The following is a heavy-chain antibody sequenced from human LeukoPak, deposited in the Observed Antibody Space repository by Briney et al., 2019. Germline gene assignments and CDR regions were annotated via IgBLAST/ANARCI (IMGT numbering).Heavy chain of an antibody. J-gene: IGHJ4*02. Sequence: GGSLRLSCAASGVTISSYWMHWVRQAPGKGLVWVSRINSEGGSTNYADSVKGRFTISRDNAKNTLYLQMNSLRAEDTAAYYCARWRGGVYFDYWGQGTLVTVSS. CDR3: ARWRGGVYFDY. CDR1: GVTISSYW. V-gene: IGHV3-74*01. CDR2: INSEGGST. D-gene: IGHD3-10*01.